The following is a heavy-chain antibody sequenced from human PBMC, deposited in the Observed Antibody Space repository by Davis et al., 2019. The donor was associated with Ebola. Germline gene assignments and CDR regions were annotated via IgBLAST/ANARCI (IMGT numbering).Heavy chain of an antibody. CDR2: IKQDGSEK. CDR1: GFTFSSYW. CDR3: AGAVGIAVAGPGY. J-gene: IGHJ4*02. V-gene: IGHV3-7*01. D-gene: IGHD6-19*01. Sequence: GESLKISCAASGFTFSSYWMSWVRQAPGKGLEWVANIKQDGSEKYYVDSVKGRFTISRDNSKNTVYLQMNSLRAEDTAVYYCAGAVGIAVAGPGYWGQGTLVIVSS.